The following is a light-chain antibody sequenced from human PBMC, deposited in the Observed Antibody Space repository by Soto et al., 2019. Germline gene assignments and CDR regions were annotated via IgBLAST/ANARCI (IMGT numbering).Light chain of an antibody. CDR3: VACDDSLNRYV. V-gene: IGLV1-44*01. Sequence: QSALTQPASASGTPGQTVTISCSGSSSNIGLNTVTWYQHLPRAAPKLLIYTNVQRPSGVPDRFSASKSGTAASLAISGLQSEDEADYYCVACDDSLNRYVFGTGTKLTVL. CDR1: SSNIGLNT. J-gene: IGLJ1*01. CDR2: TNV.